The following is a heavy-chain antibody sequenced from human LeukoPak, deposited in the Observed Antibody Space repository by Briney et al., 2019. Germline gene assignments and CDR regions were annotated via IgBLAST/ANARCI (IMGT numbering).Heavy chain of an antibody. CDR2: INPNSGGT. V-gene: IGHV1-2*02. J-gene: IGHJ6*03. D-gene: IGHD6-6*01. Sequence: AAVKVSCKASGYTFTGYYMPWVRQAPGQGLEWMGWINPNSGGTNYAQKFQGRVTMTRDTSISTAYMELSRLRSDDTAVYYCARGIAARPGYYYYYMDAWGKGTTVTVSS. CDR1: GYTFTGYY. CDR3: ARGIAARPGYYYYYMDA.